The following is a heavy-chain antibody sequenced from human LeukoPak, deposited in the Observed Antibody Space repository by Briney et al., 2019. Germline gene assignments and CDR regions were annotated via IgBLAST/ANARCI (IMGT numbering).Heavy chain of an antibody. CDR2: IYYSGST. V-gene: IGHV4-59*12. Sequence: PSETLSLTCTVSGGSITNYYWTWIRQPPGKGLEWIGYIYYSGSTNYNPSLKSRVTISVDTSKNQFSLKLSSVTAADTAVYYCAREGGPYRPLDYSGQGTLVTVAS. CDR1: GGSITNYY. J-gene: IGHJ4*02. CDR3: AREGGPYRPLDY.